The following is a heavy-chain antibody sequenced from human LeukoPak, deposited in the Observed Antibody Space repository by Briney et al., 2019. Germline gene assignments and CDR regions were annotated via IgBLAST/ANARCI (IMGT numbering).Heavy chain of an antibody. V-gene: IGHV4-34*01. CDR2: INHSGST. D-gene: IGHD2/OR15-2a*01. J-gene: IGHJ4*02. CDR1: GGSFSGYY. CDR3: ARGRGYNSFDY. Sequence: PSETLSLTCAVYGGSFSGYYWSWIRLPPGKGLEWIGEINHSGSTNYNPSLKSRVTISVDTSKNQFSLKLSSVTAADTAVYYCARGRGYNSFDYWGQGTLVTVSS.